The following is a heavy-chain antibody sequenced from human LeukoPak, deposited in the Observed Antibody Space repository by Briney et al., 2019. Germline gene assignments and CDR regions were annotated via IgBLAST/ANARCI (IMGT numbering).Heavy chain of an antibody. V-gene: IGHV1-18*01. CDR2: ISAYNGNT. Sequence: GASVKVSCKVSGYTFTSYGISWVRQAPGQGLEWMGWISAYNGNTNYAQKLQGRVTMTTDTSTSTAYMELRSLRSDDTAVYYCARVSIAVAGKRPHRGSYYYGMDVWGQGTTVTVSS. D-gene: IGHD6-19*01. J-gene: IGHJ6*02. CDR3: ARVSIAVAGKRPHRGSYYYGMDV. CDR1: GYTFTSYG.